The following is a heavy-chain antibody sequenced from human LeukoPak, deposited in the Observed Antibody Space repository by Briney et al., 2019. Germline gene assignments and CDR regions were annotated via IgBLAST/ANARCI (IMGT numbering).Heavy chain of an antibody. CDR2: ISSSGSYI. J-gene: IGHJ4*02. D-gene: IGHD3-3*01. CDR1: GFTFSSYA. CDR3: ARDPPSYYDSWSGIDY. Sequence: PGGSLRLSCAASGFTFSSYAMRWVRQAPGEGLEWGSSISSSGSYIYYAESVKGRFAISRDDAKSSLYLKMNSLRAEDTAVYYCARDPPSYYDSWSGIDYWGQRTLVTVSS. V-gene: IGHV3-21*01.